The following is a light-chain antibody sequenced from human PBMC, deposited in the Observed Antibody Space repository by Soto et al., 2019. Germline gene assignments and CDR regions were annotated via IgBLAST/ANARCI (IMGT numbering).Light chain of an antibody. CDR2: EVA. Sequence: DVVMTQPQLSLSVVPGQPASISCKSSQSLLHITGDTFLFWYLQRPGRAPQLLIYEVATRVSGVPDIFSGSGAGSDFTLEISRVETDDVGIYYCMQSTQLPPTFGQGTRLEIK. J-gene: IGKJ5*01. CDR1: QSLLHITGDTF. CDR3: MQSTQLPPT. V-gene: IGKV2D-29*01.